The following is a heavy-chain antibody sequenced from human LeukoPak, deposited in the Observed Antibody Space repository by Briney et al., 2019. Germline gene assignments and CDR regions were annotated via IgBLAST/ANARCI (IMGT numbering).Heavy chain of an antibody. Sequence: ASVKVSCKASGYTFTSYGISWVRQAPGQGLEWMGWISAYNGNTNYAQKLQGRVTMTTDTSTSTAYMELSSLRSEDTAVYYCARRYSGSYGVYYFDYWGQGTLVTVSS. CDR2: ISAYNGNT. D-gene: IGHD1-26*01. CDR1: GYTFTSYG. CDR3: ARRYSGSYGVYYFDY. V-gene: IGHV1-18*01. J-gene: IGHJ4*02.